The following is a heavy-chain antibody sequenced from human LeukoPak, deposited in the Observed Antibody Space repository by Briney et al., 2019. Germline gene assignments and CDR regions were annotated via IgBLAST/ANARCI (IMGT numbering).Heavy chain of an antibody. Sequence: PGGSLRLSCAASGFSFSSYAMHWVRQAPGKGLEWVAVIAYDGSNEYYVDSGKGRFTISRDNSKNTLYLHMDSLRAEDTAVYYCARGAYASSWLNFDYWGQGTLVTVSS. CDR2: IAYDGSNE. V-gene: IGHV3-30*04. CDR1: GFSFSSYA. CDR3: ARGAYASSWLNFDY. D-gene: IGHD6-13*01. J-gene: IGHJ4*02.